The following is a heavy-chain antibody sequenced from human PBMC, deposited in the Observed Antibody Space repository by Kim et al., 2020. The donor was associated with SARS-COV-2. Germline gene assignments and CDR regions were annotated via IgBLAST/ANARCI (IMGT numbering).Heavy chain of an antibody. Sequence: GGSLRLSCAASGFTFSDYYMSWIRQAPGKGLEWVSYISSSGSTIYYADSVKGRFTISRDNAKNSLYLQMNSLRAEDTAVYYCARAYDILTGYAYYFDYWGQGTLVTVSS. CDR1: GFTFSDYY. J-gene: IGHJ4*02. CDR2: ISSSGSTI. CDR3: ARAYDILTGYAYYFDY. D-gene: IGHD3-9*01. V-gene: IGHV3-11*04.